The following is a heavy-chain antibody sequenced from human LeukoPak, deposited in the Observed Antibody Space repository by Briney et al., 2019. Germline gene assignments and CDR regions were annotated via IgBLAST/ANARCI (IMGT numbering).Heavy chain of an antibody. D-gene: IGHD6-13*01. J-gene: IGHJ4*02. V-gene: IGHV4-59*01. Sequence: SETLSLTRSVSGGSIRTYYWSWIRQPPGKGLEWIGYIYYSGSTNYNPSLKSRVTISVDTSKNQFSLKLSSVTAADTAVYYCARSIAAAGTPEFDYWGQGTLVTVSS. CDR3: ARSIAAAGTPEFDY. CDR1: GGSIRTYY. CDR2: IYYSGST.